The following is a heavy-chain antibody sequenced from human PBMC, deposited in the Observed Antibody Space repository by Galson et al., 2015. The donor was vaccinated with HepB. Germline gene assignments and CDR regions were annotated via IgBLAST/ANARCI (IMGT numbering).Heavy chain of an antibody. V-gene: IGHV5-10-1*01. CDR3: FDP. Sequence: QSGAEVKKPGESLRISCKGSGYIFTTYWINWVRQMPGKGLEWMGRIDPSDFYTDYSPSFQGHVSISADKSVNTAFLYWSSLKASDTAIYYWFDPWGRGTLVTVSS. J-gene: IGHJ5*02. CDR1: GYIFTTYW. CDR2: IDPSDFYT.